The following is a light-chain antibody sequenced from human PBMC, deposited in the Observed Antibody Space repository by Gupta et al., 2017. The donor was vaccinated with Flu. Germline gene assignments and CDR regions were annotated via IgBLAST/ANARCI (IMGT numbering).Light chain of an antibody. V-gene: IGLV3-25*03. CDR2: KDT. J-gene: IGLJ1*01. CDR3: QSAASASTYYV. Sequence: GQTARITCSGNALPNQYVYWFQQKTGQATALRIYKDTERPSGIPERFSASGSGTTVTLTISGVQAEDEADDDCQSAASASTYYVFGAGTKVIVL. CDR1: ALPNQY.